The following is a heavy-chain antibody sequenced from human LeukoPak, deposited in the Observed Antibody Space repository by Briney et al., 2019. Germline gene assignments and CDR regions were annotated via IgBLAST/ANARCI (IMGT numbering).Heavy chain of an antibody. CDR3: ARGRYYYYYMDV. Sequence: GASVKVSCKASGYTFTSYDINWVRQATGQGLEWMGWMNPNSGGTNYAQKFQGRVTMTRDTSISTAYMELNRLRSDDTAVYYCARGRYYYYYMDVWGKGTTVTVSS. CDR1: GYTFTSYD. V-gene: IGHV1-2*02. CDR2: MNPNSGGT. J-gene: IGHJ6*03.